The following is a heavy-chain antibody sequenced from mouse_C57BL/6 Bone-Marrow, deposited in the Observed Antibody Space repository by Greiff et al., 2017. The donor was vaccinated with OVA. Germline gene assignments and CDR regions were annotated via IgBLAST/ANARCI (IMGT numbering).Heavy chain of an antibody. CDR2: INPNNGGT. CDR1: GYTFTDYY. Sequence: VQLQQSGPELVKPGASVKISCKASGYTFTDYYMNWVKQSHGKSLEWIGDINPNNGGTSYNQKFKGKATLTVDKSSSTAYMELRSLTSEDSAVYYCARGDYYGSGNYWGQGTTLTVSS. CDR3: ARGDYYGSGNY. D-gene: IGHD1-1*01. V-gene: IGHV1-26*01. J-gene: IGHJ2*01.